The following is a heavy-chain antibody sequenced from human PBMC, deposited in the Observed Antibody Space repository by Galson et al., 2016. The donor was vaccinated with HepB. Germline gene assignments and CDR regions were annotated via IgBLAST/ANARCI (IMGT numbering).Heavy chain of an antibody. J-gene: IGHJ4*02. CDR3: ARYCSSTSCSRYGDILTGYDGPF. V-gene: IGHV4-39*01. D-gene: IGHD2-2*01. CDR2: LYYSGST. CDR1: GGSISSSRYS. Sequence: ETPSLTCPVSGGSISSSRYSWGWIRQPPGKGLEWIGCLYYSGSTYYNSSLKSRVTISVDTSKNQFSLNLSAVTAADTAVYYCARYCSSTSCSRYGDILTGYDGPFWGQGTLVTVSS.